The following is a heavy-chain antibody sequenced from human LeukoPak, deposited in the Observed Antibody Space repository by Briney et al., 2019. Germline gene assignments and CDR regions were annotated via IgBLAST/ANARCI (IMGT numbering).Heavy chain of an antibody. Sequence: PGGSLRLSCADSGVTFSSYWMSWVRQAPGKGPEWVANIKQDGSEKYYVDSVKGRFTISRDNAKNSLYLQMNSLRAEDTAVYYCVRAIGGYASYWGQGTLVTVSS. CDR1: GVTFSSYW. V-gene: IGHV3-7*01. J-gene: IGHJ4*02. D-gene: IGHD5-12*01. CDR3: VRAIGGYASY. CDR2: IKQDGSEK.